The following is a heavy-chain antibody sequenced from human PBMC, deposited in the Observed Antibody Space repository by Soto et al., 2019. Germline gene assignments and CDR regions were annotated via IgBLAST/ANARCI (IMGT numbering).Heavy chain of an antibody. J-gene: IGHJ5*02. V-gene: IGHV3-23*01. CDR3: AKWVAATPNWFDP. CDR2: ISGSGAST. Sequence: EVQLLESGGDLVQPGGSLRLSCAASTFTFSTYAMSWVRQAPGRGLEWVSSISGSGASTYYADSVKGRFTISSDNSKSIVFLQMTSLRAEDTAIYYCAKWVAATPNWFDPWGQGTLVTVSS. CDR1: TFTFSTYA. D-gene: IGHD2-15*01.